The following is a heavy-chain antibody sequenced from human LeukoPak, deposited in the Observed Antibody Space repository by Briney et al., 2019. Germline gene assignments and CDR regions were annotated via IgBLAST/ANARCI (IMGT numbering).Heavy chain of an antibody. CDR2: MNPNSGST. CDR3: ALGGYNCGSPYYYYYMDV. D-gene: IGHD5-18*01. CDR1: GYTFTSYD. Sequence: ASVKVSCKASGYTFTSYDINWVRQAPGQGLEWMGWMNPNSGSTGYAQKFQGRVTMTRNTSISTAYMELSRLRSEDTAVYYCALGGYNCGSPYYYYYMDVWGKGTTVTVSS. V-gene: IGHV1-8*01. J-gene: IGHJ6*03.